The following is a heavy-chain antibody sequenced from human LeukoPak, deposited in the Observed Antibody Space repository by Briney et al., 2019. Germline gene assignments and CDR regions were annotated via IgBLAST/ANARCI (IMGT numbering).Heavy chain of an antibody. V-gene: IGHV3-53*01. Sequence: PGGSLRLSCAASGFTVSSNYMSWVRQAPGKGLEWVSVIYSGGSTYYADSVKGRFTISRDNSKNTLYLQMNSLRAEDTAVYYCAREFDDYGDYRGYNWFDPWGQGTLVTVSS. CDR3: AREFDDYGDYRGYNWFDP. CDR1: GFTVSSNY. D-gene: IGHD4-17*01. CDR2: IYSGGST. J-gene: IGHJ5*02.